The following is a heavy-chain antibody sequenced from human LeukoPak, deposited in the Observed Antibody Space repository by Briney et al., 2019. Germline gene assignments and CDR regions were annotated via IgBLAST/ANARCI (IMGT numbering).Heavy chain of an antibody. J-gene: IGHJ5*02. Sequence: NASETLSLTCTVSGGSISSSSYYWGWIRQPPGKGLEWIGSIYYSGSTYYNPSLKSRVTISVDTSKNQFSLKLSSVTAADTAVYYCAGSYYYDSSGQFDPWAREPWSPSPQ. D-gene: IGHD3-22*01. CDR2: IYYSGST. CDR1: GGSISSSSYY. CDR3: AGSYYYDSSGQFDP. V-gene: IGHV4-39*01.